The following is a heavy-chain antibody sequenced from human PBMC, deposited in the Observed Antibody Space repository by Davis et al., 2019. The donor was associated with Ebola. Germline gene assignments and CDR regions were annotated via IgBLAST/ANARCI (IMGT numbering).Heavy chain of an antibody. CDR2: ISSSSSYI. D-gene: IGHD2-15*01. CDR3: ASGVVGAPGSDY. Sequence: GESLKISCAASGFTFSSYSMNWVRQAPGKGLEWVSSISSSSSYIYYADSVKGRFTISRDNAKNSLYLQMNSLRAEDTAVYYCASGVVGAPGSDYWGQGTLVTVSS. V-gene: IGHV3-21*01. J-gene: IGHJ4*02. CDR1: GFTFSSYS.